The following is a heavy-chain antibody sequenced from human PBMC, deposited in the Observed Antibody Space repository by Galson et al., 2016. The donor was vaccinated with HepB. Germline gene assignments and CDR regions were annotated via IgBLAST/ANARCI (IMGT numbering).Heavy chain of an antibody. Sequence: SVKVSCKVSGGTYTKNLISWVRQAPGQGLRWMGGIVPKFGTANYAQKFQGRVTITADDSTRTVYMELGSLRSEDTALYYCASGGVAMIDTLFYNMDVWGQGTTVTVTS. V-gene: IGHV1-69*13. CDR2: IVPKFGTA. J-gene: IGHJ6*02. CDR1: GGTYTKNL. CDR3: ASGGVAMIDTLFYNMDV. D-gene: IGHD5-12*01.